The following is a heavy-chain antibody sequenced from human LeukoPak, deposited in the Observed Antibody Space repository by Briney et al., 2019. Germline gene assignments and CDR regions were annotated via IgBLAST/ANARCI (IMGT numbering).Heavy chain of an antibody. Sequence: GESLRLSCATSGFTFSSYSMNWVRQAPGKALEWVSSISSSSLYIYYADSVRGRFTISRDNSKNTLYLQMNSLRAEDTAVYYCAKARQYYYDSSGYYELGDWGQGTLVTVSS. V-gene: IGHV3-21*01. CDR2: ISSSSLYI. D-gene: IGHD3-22*01. J-gene: IGHJ4*02. CDR3: AKARQYYYDSSGYYELGD. CDR1: GFTFSSYS.